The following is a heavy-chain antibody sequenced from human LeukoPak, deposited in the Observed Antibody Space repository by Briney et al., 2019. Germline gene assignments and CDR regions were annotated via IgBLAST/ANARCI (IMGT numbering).Heavy chain of an antibody. CDR2: IRGDGVTT. Sequence: PGGSLRLSCAASGFTFSSHGMNWVRQAPGKGLEWVSGIRGDGVTTYYADSVKGRFTISRDNSKNSLYLQMNSLRAEDTAVYYCVTNFDPDVDWGQGTLVTVSS. V-gene: IGHV3-23*01. J-gene: IGHJ4*02. CDR3: VTNFDPDVD. CDR1: GFTFSSHG. D-gene: IGHD3-9*01.